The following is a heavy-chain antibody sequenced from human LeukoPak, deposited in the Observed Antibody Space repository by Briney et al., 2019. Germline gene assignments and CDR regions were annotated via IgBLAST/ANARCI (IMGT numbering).Heavy chain of an antibody. CDR1: GYSFTSYW. D-gene: IGHD5-12*01. CDR2: IDPSDSYT. J-gene: IGHJ5*02. Sequence: GESLKISCKGSGYSFTSYWTSWVRQMPGKGLEWMGRIDPSDSYTNYSPSFQGHVTISADKSISTAYLQWSSLKASDTAMYYCARQVATTNNWFDPWGQGTLVTVSS. V-gene: IGHV5-10-1*01. CDR3: ARQVATTNNWFDP.